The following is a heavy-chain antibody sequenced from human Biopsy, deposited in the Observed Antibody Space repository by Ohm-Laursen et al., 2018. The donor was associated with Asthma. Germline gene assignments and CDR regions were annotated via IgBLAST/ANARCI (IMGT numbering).Heavy chain of an antibody. D-gene: IGHD3-3*02. CDR2: IKHDGSEN. J-gene: IGHJ1*01. CDR1: GFTFGDYW. Sequence: SLRLSCSASGFTFGDYWMSWVRQVPGRGLEWVANIKHDGSENNHVDSLKGRFTISRDNAKNSLYLQMNNLRAEDTAVYYCARTSHFWSPYHAEHYQLWGQGTLVTVSS. V-gene: IGHV3-7*01. CDR3: ARTSHFWSPYHAEHYQL.